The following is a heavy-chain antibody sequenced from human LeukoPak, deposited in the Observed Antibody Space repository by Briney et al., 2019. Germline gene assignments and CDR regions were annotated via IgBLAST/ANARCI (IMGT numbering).Heavy chain of an antibody. CDR2: IYYSGST. J-gene: IGHJ3*02. D-gene: IGHD3-16*01. CDR3: AREGRGSWDDAFDI. V-gene: IGHV4-59*01. Sequence: SETLSLTCTVSGGSISSYYWSWIRQPPGKGLEWIGYIYYSGSTNYNPSLKSRVTISVDTSKNQFSLKLSSVTAADTAVYYCAREGRGSWDDAFDIWGQGTMVTVSS. CDR1: GGSISSYY.